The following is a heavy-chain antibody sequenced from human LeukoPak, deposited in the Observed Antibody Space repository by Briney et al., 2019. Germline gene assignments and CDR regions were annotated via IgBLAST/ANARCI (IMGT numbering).Heavy chain of an antibody. CDR1: GYNFTSYW. D-gene: IGHD3-22*01. V-gene: IGHV5-51*01. Sequence: GESLKISCKGSGYNFTSYWIGWVRQMSGKGLEWMGIIYPGDSDTRYSPSFQGQVTISADKYINTAYLQWSSLKASDTAMYYCARGLYYYDSSGYYYFDYWGQGTLVTVSS. J-gene: IGHJ4*02. CDR2: IYPGDSDT. CDR3: ARGLYYYDSSGYYYFDY.